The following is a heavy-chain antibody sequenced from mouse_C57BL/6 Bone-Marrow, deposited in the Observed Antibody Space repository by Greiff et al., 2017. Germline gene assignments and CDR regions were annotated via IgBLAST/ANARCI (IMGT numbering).Heavy chain of an antibody. Sequence: VKLMESGAELARPGASVKLSCKASGYTFTSYGISWVKQRTGQGLEWIGEISPRSGNTYYNEKFKGKATLTADKPSRTAYMELRRLTSEYSAVYFCAFYFDYWGQGTTLTVSS. CDR2: ISPRSGNT. V-gene: IGHV1-81*01. J-gene: IGHJ2*01. CDR1: GYTFTSYG. CDR3: AFYFDY.